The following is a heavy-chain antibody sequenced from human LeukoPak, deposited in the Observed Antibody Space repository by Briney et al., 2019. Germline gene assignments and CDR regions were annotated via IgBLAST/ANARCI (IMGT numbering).Heavy chain of an antibody. D-gene: IGHD1-26*01. CDR3: ARGGPWDLPVGKFDY. J-gene: IGHJ4*02. V-gene: IGHV6-1*01. Sequence: PSQTLSLTCDISGDSVSSNSAAWNWIRQSPSRGLEWLGRTYYKSKWYKDYAGSVNSRITINPDTSKNQFSLQLNSVTPEDTAVYYCARGGPWDLPVGKFDYWGQGTLVTVSS. CDR2: TYYKSKWYK. CDR1: GDSVSSNSAA.